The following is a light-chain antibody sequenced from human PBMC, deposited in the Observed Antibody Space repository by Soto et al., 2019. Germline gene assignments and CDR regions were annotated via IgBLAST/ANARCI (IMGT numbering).Light chain of an antibody. J-gene: IGKJ1*01. Sequence: DFQLTQSPSFLSASIGDRVTITFRASQGINNYLAWYQQKPGKAPKLLIYTASTLQSGIPSRFSGSGSGTEFTLTISSLQPEDFATYYCQHLKTYPQTFGQGTKVDIK. CDR2: TAS. V-gene: IGKV1-9*01. CDR1: QGINNY. CDR3: QHLKTYPQT.